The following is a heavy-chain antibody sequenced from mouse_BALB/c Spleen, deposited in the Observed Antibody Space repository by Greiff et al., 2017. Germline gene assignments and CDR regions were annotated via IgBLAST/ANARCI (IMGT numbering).Heavy chain of an antibody. D-gene: IGHD2-4*01. CDR3: ARRPMINYAMDY. J-gene: IGHJ4*01. CDR2: IWSGGST. Sequence: QVQLQQSGPGLVQPSQSLSITCTVSGFSLTSYGVHWVRQSPGKGLEWLGVIWSGGSTDYNAAFISRLSISKDNSKSQVFFKMNSLQANDTAIYYCARRPMINYAMDYWGQGTSVTVSA. V-gene: IGHV2-2*02. CDR1: GFSLTSYG.